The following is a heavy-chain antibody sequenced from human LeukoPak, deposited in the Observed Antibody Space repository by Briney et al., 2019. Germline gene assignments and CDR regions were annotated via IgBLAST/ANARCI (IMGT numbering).Heavy chain of an antibody. Sequence: SETLSVTCAVYGGSFSGYYWSWIRQPPGKGLEWIGEINHSGSTNYNPSLKSRVTISVDTSKNQFSLKLSSVTAADTAVYYCATRTERCSSSVVDYWGQGTLVTVSS. CDR2: INHSGST. J-gene: IGHJ4*02. V-gene: IGHV4-34*01. CDR1: GGSFSGYY. D-gene: IGHD6-6*01. CDR3: ATRTERCSSSVVDY.